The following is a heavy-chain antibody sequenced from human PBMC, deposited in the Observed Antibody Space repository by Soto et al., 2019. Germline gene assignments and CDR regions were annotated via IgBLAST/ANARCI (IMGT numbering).Heavy chain of an antibody. CDR3: ARGNVAMVRGTNYYYYYYMDV. CDR2: ISAYNGNT. D-gene: IGHD3-10*01. J-gene: IGHJ6*03. V-gene: IGHV1-18*01. Sequence: ASVKVSCKASGYTFTSYGISWVRQAPGQGLEWMGWISAYNGNTNYAQKLQGRVNMTTDTSTSTAYIELRSLRSDDTALYYCARGNVAMVRGTNYYYYYYMDVWGKGTTVTVSS. CDR1: GYTFTSYG.